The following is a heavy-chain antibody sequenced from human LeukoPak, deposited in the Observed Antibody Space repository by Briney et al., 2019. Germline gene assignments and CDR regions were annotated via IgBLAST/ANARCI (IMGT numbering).Heavy chain of an antibody. CDR3: ARDEVGASRTTGYYYYMDV. Sequence: GGSLRLSCAASGFTFSDYYMSWIRQAPGKGLEWVSYISSSGSTIYYADSVKGRFTISRDNAKNSLYLQMNSLRAEDTAVYYCARDEVGASRTTGYYYYMDVWGKGTTVTVFS. V-gene: IGHV3-11*04. CDR1: GFTFSDYY. CDR2: ISSSGSTI. J-gene: IGHJ6*03. D-gene: IGHD1-26*01.